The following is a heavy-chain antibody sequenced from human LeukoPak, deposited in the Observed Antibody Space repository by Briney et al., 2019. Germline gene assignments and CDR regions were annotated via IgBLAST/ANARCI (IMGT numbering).Heavy chain of an antibody. CDR3: AIGRYSGSYYGQYFQH. Sequence: PGGSLRLSCAASGFTFSNYSMNWVRQAPGKGLEWVSSISNSSSYIYYADSVKGRFTISRDNAKNSLYLQINSLRAEDTAVYHCAIGRYSGSYYGQYFQHWGQGTLVTVSS. CDR1: GFTFSNYS. D-gene: IGHD1-26*01. V-gene: IGHV3-21*01. J-gene: IGHJ1*01. CDR2: ISNSSSYI.